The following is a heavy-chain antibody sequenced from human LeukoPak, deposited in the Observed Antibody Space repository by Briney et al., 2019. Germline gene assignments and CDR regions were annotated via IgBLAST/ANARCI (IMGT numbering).Heavy chain of an antibody. V-gene: IGHV1-69*01. D-gene: IGHD6-19*01. J-gene: IGHJ4*02. CDR1: GGTFSSYA. CDR3: ARSIDEASGWKY. Sequence: SVNVSCKASGGTFSSYAISWVRQAPGQGLEWMGGIIPIFGTANYAQKFQGRVTITADESTSTAYMELSSLRSEDTAVYYCARSIDEASGWKYWGQGTLVTVSS. CDR2: IIPIFGTA.